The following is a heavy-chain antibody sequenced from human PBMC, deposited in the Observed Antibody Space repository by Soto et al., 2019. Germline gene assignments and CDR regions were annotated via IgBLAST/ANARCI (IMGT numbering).Heavy chain of an antibody. CDR1: GGSISSYY. Sequence: SETLSLTCTVSGGSISSYYWSWIRQPPGKGLEWIGYIYYSGSTNYNPSLKSRVTISVDTSKNQFSLKLSSVTAAVTAVYYCAGQGWPGYCSGGSCYGNNYYYYYYMDVWGKGTTVTVSS. CDR2: IYYSGST. J-gene: IGHJ6*03. V-gene: IGHV4-59*01. D-gene: IGHD2-15*01. CDR3: AGQGWPGYCSGGSCYGNNYYYYYYMDV.